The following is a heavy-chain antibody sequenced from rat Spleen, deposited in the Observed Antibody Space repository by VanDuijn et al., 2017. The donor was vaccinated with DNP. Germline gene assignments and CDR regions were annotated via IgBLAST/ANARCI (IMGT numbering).Heavy chain of an antibody. CDR3: ASRPPPTRGPFDY. Sequence: EVQLVESGGGLVQPGNSLKLSCAASGFTFSDYAMAWVRQSLKKGLEWVAVIIYDGSNTHYRDSVKGRFTISRENAESTLYLQMDSLRSEDTATYYCASRPPPTRGPFDYWGQGVTVTVSS. J-gene: IGHJ2*01. CDR1: GFTFSDYA. D-gene: IGHD1-4*01. CDR2: IIYDGSNT. V-gene: IGHV5-17*01.